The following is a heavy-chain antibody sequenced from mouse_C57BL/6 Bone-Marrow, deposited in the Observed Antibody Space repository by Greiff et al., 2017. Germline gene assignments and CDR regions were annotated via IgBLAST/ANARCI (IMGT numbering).Heavy chain of an antibody. Sequence: QVQLKQPGAELVRPGTSVKLSCTASGYTFTSYWMHWVKQRPGQGLEWIGVIDPSDSYTNYNQKFKGKATLTVDTSSSTAYMQLSSLTSEDSAVYYCARSSNYCYYYAMDYWGQGTSVTVSS. D-gene: IGHD2-5*01. V-gene: IGHV1-59*01. CDR1: GYTFTSYW. CDR2: IDPSDSYT. J-gene: IGHJ4*01. CDR3: ARSSNYCYYYAMDY.